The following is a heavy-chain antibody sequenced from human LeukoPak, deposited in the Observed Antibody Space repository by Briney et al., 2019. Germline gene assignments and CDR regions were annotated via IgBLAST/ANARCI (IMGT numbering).Heavy chain of an antibody. CDR3: ARVGREYSSSSPPDY. Sequence: GGSLRLSCVVSGFTFNSYWMHWVRQGPGKGLVWVSRIDTGGSNTLYADSVRGRFTISRDNAKNTLYLQMNSLRVEDTAMYYCARVGREYSSSSPPDYWGQGTLVTVSS. CDR2: IDTGGSNT. D-gene: IGHD6-6*01. J-gene: IGHJ4*02. V-gene: IGHV3-74*01. CDR1: GFTFNSYW.